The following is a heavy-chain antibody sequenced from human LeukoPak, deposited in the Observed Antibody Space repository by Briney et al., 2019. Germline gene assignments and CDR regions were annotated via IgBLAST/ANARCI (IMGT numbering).Heavy chain of an antibody. V-gene: IGHV5-51*01. CDR3: ARGGSHFEY. J-gene: IGHJ4*02. Sequence: GESLKISCKGSGYKFTNYWIGWVRQMPGEGLEWMGIIYPGDSDVRYSPSFQGQVTISADKSINTAYLQRSSLKASDTAIYYCARGGSHFEYWGQGTLVTVSS. CDR1: GYKFTNYW. CDR2: IYPGDSDV. D-gene: IGHD3-16*01.